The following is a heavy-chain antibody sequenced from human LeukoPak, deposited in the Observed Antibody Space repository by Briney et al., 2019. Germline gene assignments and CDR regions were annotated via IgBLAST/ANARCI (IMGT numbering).Heavy chain of an antibody. D-gene: IGHD6-13*01. CDR3: VKDSDELIAAVYNWFDP. V-gene: IGHV3-23*01. Sequence: GGSLRLSCAASGFTFSSYAMSWVRQAPGKGLEWVSAISGSGGSTYYADSVKGRLTISRDNSKNTLYLQMNSLRAEDTAVYYCVKDSDELIAAVYNWFDPWGQGTQVTVSS. J-gene: IGHJ5*02. CDR1: GFTFSSYA. CDR2: ISGSGGST.